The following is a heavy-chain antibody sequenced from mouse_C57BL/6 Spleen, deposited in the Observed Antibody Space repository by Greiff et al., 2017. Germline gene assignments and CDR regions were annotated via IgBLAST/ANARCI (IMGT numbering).Heavy chain of an antibody. V-gene: IGHV1-69*01. CDR3: ARSITTVVAR. J-gene: IGHJ2*01. Sequence: VQLQQSGAELVMPGASVKLSCKASGYTFTSYWMHWVKQRPGQGLEWIGEIDPSDSYTNYNQKFKGKSTLTVDKSSSTAYMQLSSLTSEDSAVYYCARSITTVVARWGQGTTLTVSS. CDR1: GYTFTSYW. CDR2: IDPSDSYT. D-gene: IGHD1-1*01.